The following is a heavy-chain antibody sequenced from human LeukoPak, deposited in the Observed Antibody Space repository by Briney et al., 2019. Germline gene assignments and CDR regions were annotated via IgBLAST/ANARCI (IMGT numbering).Heavy chain of an antibody. CDR1: GFTFSSYA. CDR3: AREGYSGYVSLDY. Sequence: GGSLRLSCAASGFTFSSYAMSWVRQAPGKGLEWVSAISNSGFSTYYADSVKGRFTISRDNAKNSLYLQMNSLRAEDTAVYYCAREGYSGYVSLDYWGQGTLVTVSS. J-gene: IGHJ4*02. V-gene: IGHV3-23*01. D-gene: IGHD5-12*01. CDR2: ISNSGFST.